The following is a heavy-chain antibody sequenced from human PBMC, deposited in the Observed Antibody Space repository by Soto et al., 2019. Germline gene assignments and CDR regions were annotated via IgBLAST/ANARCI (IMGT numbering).Heavy chain of an antibody. D-gene: IGHD2-2*01. CDR2: ISGSGGST. J-gene: IGHJ4*02. V-gene: IGHV3-23*01. CDR1: GFTFSSYA. Sequence: GESLKISCAASGFTFSSYAMSWVRQAPGKGLEWVSAISGSGGSTYYADSVKGRFTISRDNSKNTLYLQMNSLRAEDTAVYYCAKGANCSSTSCYVGWTDYWGQGTLVTVSS. CDR3: AKGANCSSTSCYVGWTDY.